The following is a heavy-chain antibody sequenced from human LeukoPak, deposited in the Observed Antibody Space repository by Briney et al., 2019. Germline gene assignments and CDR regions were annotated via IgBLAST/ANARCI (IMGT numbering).Heavy chain of an antibody. V-gene: IGHV4-38-2*01. CDR3: ARNDYYDPFDY. J-gene: IGHJ4*02. D-gene: IGHD3-22*01. CDR1: GYSISSGYY. Sequence: PSETLSLTCAVSGYSISSGYYWGWIREPPGKGLEWIGSIYHSGSTYYNPSLMSRVTITVDTSKNQFSLKLSSVTAADTAVYYCARNDYYDPFDYWGQGTLVTVSS. CDR2: IYHSGST.